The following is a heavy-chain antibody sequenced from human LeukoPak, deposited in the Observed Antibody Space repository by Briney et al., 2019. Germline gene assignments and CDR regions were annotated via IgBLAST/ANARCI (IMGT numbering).Heavy chain of an antibody. CDR1: GYTFTGYY. CDR2: INPNSGGT. J-gene: IGHJ6*02. CDR3: AREGVVVVDSDGMDV. D-gene: IGHD2-15*01. V-gene: IGHV1-2*02. Sequence: ASVKVSCKASGYTFTGYYMHWVRQAPGQGPEWMGWINPNSGGTNYAQKLQGRVTMTRDTSISTAYMELSRLRSDDTAVYYCAREGVVVVDSDGMDVWGQGATVTVSS.